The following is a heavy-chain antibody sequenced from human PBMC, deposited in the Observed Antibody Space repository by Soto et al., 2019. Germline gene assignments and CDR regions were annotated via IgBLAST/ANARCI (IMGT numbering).Heavy chain of an antibody. CDR2: ISYDGSNK. J-gene: IGHJ6*02. CDR1: GFTFSSYA. CDR3: ARDIAAPVPDSGMDV. D-gene: IGHD6-13*01. Sequence: QVQLVESGGGVVQPGRSLRLSCAASGFTFSSYAMHWVRQAPGKGLEWVAVISYDGSNKYYADSVKGRFTISRDNSKNTLYLQMNSLRAEDTAVYYCARDIAAPVPDSGMDVWGQGTTVTVSS. V-gene: IGHV3-30-3*01.